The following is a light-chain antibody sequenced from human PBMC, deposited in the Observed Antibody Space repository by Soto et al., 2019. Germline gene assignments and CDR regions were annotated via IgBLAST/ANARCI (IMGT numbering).Light chain of an antibody. V-gene: IGKV1-12*01. J-gene: IGKJ1*01. CDR1: QGISSW. Sequence: DIQMTQSPSSVSASVGDRVTITCRASQGISSWLAWYQQKPGKAPKLLIYAASSLQSGVPSRFSGSGSGTYFPLTISILPPEDFDNLYWQQANSFPPTFGQGTKVEIK. CDR3: QQANSFPPT. CDR2: AAS.